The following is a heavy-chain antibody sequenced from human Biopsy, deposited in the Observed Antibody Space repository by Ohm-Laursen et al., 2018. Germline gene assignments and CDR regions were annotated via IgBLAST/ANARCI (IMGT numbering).Heavy chain of an antibody. CDR2: IYTSGIT. V-gene: IGHV4-4*07. D-gene: IGHD1-14*01. CDR3: ARDRDRRGWFDP. J-gene: IGHJ5*02. Sequence: SDTLSLTCTVSGGSLSSYSWSWIRQPARKGLEWIGQIYTSGITNYNPSLKSRVTMSVDTSKNKFSLRVSSVTAADTAVYYCARDRDRRGWFDPWGQGTLVTVSS. CDR1: GGSLSSYS.